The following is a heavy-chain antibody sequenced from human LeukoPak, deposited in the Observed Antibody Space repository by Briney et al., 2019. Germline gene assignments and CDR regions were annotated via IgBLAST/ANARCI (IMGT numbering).Heavy chain of an antibody. CDR3: ARGMQQLYHFDS. CDR2: IYYNGST. J-gene: IGHJ4*02. D-gene: IGHD6-13*01. Sequence: SENLSLTCAVSGXSISSYYGSWIRQPPGKELEWIGYIYYNGSTNYNPFLKSRVTISVDTSKNQFSLKLLSVTAADTAVYYCARGMQQLYHFDSWGRGTLVTVSS. CDR1: GXSISSYY. V-gene: IGHV4-59*01.